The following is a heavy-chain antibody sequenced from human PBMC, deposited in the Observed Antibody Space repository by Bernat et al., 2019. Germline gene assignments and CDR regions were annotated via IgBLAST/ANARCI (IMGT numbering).Heavy chain of an antibody. V-gene: IGHV3-30-3*01. J-gene: IGHJ5*02. CDR2: ISYDGSNK. CDR3: ARGGGGYTYGGFDP. Sequence: QVQLVESGGGVVQPGRSLRLSCAASGFTFSSYAMHWVRQAPGKGLEWVAVISYDGSNKYYADSVKGRFTISRDNSKNTLYLQMNSLRAEDTAVYYCARGGGGYTYGGFDPWGQGTLVTVSS. CDR1: GFTFSSYA. D-gene: IGHD5-18*01.